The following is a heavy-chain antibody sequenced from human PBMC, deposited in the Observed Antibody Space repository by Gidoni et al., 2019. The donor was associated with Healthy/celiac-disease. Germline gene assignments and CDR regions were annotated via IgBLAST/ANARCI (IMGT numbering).Heavy chain of an antibody. D-gene: IGHD2-2*01. CDR1: GFTFSSYA. J-gene: IGHJ4*02. Sequence: QVQLVESGGGVVQPGRSLRLSCAASGFTFSSYAMHWVRQAPGKGLEWVAVRSYDGSNKYYADSVKGRFTISRDNSKNTLYLQMNSLRAEDTAVYYCAREGDIVVVPGAFDYWGQGTLVTVSS. CDR3: AREGDIVVVPGAFDY. CDR2: RSYDGSNK. V-gene: IGHV3-30-3*01.